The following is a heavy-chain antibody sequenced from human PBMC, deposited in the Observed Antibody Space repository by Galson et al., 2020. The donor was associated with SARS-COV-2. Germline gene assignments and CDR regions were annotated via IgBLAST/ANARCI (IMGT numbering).Heavy chain of an antibody. D-gene: IGHD2-15*01. Sequence: GESLKISCKASGYTFTGYYIHWVRQAPGQGLEWLGSINPNTGGTNYAQKFQGWATMTRDTSISTAYMELSRLTSDDTAVYFCARVEGFCSVGSCYWGAFDLWGQGTMVTVSS. J-gene: IGHJ3*01. V-gene: IGHV1-2*04. CDR3: ARVEGFCSVGSCYWGAFDL. CDR1: GYTFTGYY. CDR2: INPNTGGT.